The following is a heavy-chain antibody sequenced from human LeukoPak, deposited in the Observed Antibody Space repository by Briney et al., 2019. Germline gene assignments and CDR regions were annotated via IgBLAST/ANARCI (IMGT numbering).Heavy chain of an antibody. CDR1: GGSFSGYY. V-gene: IGHV4-34*01. D-gene: IGHD3-10*01. Sequence: SETLSLTCAVYGGSFSGYYWSWIRQPPGKGLEWIGEINHSGSTNYNPSLKSRVTISVDTSKNQFSLRLSSVTAADTVVYYCARGPERELFSPFDYWGQGTLVTVSS. CDR2: INHSGST. CDR3: ARGPERELFSPFDY. J-gene: IGHJ4*02.